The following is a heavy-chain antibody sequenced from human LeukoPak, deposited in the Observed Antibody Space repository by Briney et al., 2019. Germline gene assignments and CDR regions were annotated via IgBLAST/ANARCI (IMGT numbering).Heavy chain of an antibody. J-gene: IGHJ4*02. CDR2: IYNSGST. CDR3: ARGTPTVPVDY. D-gene: IGHD4-11*01. Sequence: SETLSLTCTVSGDSFSYFYWSWIRQPPGKGLEWIGYIYNSGSTSYNPSLRSRVTISLDTSKNQFSLKLSSVTAADTAVYYCARGTPTVPVDYWGQGTLVTVSS. V-gene: IGHV4-59*01. CDR1: GDSFSYFY.